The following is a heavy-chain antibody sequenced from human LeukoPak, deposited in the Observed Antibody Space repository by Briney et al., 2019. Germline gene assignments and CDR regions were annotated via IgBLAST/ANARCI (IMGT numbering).Heavy chain of an antibody. CDR3: ARGGSSSWNYWYFDL. D-gene: IGHD6-13*01. Sequence: GSLRLSCEGSGFTFSNFWMQWFRQAPGKGLEWVANIKQDGSEKYYVDSLTGRFTISRDNAKNSLYLQMNSLRAEDTAVYYCARGGSSSWNYWYFDLWGRGTLVTASS. J-gene: IGHJ2*01. CDR2: IKQDGSEK. CDR1: GFTFSNFW. V-gene: IGHV3-7*01.